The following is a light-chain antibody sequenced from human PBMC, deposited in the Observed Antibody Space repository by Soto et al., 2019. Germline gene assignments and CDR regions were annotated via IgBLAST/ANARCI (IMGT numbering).Light chain of an antibody. CDR2: DVT. Sequence: QSVLTQPASVSGSPGQSITISCTGTSSDVGGYNYVSWYQHHPGKAPKLMIYDVTNRPSGVSNRFSGSKSGNTASLTISGLQAEYEADYYCTLYTTSSPYLVFGGGTKLTVL. CDR1: SSDVGGYNY. J-gene: IGLJ3*02. V-gene: IGLV2-14*03. CDR3: TLYTTSSPYLV.